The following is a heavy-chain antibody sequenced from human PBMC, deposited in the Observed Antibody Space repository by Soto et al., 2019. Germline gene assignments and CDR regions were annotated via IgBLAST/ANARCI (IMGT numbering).Heavy chain of an antibody. J-gene: IGHJ3*02. Sequence: GGSLRLSCAAPGFTFCSYAISWVPPGPGKGLEWVSAISGSGGSTYYADSVKGRFTISRDNSKNTLYLQMNSLRAEDTAVYYCAHIAVAAPDAFDIWGQGTMVTVSS. V-gene: IGHV3-23*01. D-gene: IGHD6-19*01. CDR3: AHIAVAAPDAFDI. CDR2: ISGSGGST. CDR1: GFTFCSYA.